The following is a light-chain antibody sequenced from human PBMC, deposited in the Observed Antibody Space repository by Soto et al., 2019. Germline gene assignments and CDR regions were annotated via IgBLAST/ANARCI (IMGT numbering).Light chain of an antibody. V-gene: IGKV3-11*01. CDR1: QSVSSY. CDR2: DAY. CDR3: QQRSNWLT. J-gene: IGKJ4*01. Sequence: EIVLTQSPATLSLSPGERATLSCRASQSVSSYLAWYQPKPGQAHRLLIYDAYNRATGIPARFSGSGSGTDFPLTISSLEPEDFAVYYCQQRSNWLTFGGGTKGEIK.